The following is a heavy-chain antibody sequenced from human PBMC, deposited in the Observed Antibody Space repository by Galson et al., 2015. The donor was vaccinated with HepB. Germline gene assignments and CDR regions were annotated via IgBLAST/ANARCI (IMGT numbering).Heavy chain of an antibody. CDR2: ISYDGSNK. V-gene: IGHV3-30*03. CDR3: ARDRESTSSGWYIIWVDP. D-gene: IGHD6-19*01. CDR1: GFTFSSYG. Sequence: SLRLSCAASGFTFSSYGMHWVRQAPGKGLEWVAVISYDGSNKYYADSVKGRFTISRDNSKNTLYLQMNSLRAEDTAVYYCARDRESTSSGWYIIWVDPWGQGTLVTVSS. J-gene: IGHJ5*02.